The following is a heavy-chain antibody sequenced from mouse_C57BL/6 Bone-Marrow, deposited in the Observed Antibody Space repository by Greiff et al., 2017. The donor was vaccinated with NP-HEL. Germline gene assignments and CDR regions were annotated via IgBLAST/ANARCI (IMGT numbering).Heavy chain of an antibody. J-gene: IGHJ3*01. Sequence: EVQLVESGGDLVKPGGSLKLSCAASGFTFSSYGMSWVRQTPDKRLEWVATISSGGSYTYYPDSVKGRFPISRDNAKNTLYLQMSSLKSEDTAMYYCARRYYDYAWFAYWGQGTLVTVSA. V-gene: IGHV5-6*01. CDR2: ISSGGSYT. CDR3: ARRYYDYAWFAY. D-gene: IGHD2-4*01. CDR1: GFTFSSYG.